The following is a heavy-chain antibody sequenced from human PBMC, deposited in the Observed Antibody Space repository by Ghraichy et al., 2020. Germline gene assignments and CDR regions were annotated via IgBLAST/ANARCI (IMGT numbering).Heavy chain of an antibody. Sequence: GESLNISCKGSGYSFTSYWIGWVRQMPGKGLEWMGIIYPSDSDTRYSPSFQGQVTISVDKSITTAYLQWSSLKASDTAMYFCARQDYSLGFFDSWGQGTLVTVSS. CDR3: ARQDYSLGFFDS. V-gene: IGHV5-51*01. CDR2: IYPSDSDT. J-gene: IGHJ4*02. D-gene: IGHD3-16*01. CDR1: GYSFTSYW.